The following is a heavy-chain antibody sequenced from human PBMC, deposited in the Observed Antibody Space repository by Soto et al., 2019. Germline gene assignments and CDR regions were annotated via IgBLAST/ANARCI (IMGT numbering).Heavy chain of an antibody. CDR2: INTDNGNT. CDR1: GYTFASFV. V-gene: IGHV1-3*04. CDR3: AREMPGYWTGHFDY. J-gene: IGHJ4*02. D-gene: IGHD6-13*01. Sequence: QVQLVQSGAEVKKPGASVRVSCKASGYTFASFVIHWVRQAPGQRLEWMGWINTDNGNTKYSQKFQGRVTITRYTSASTAYMELSSLISEDTAVYYCAREMPGYWTGHFDYWGQGTLVTVSS.